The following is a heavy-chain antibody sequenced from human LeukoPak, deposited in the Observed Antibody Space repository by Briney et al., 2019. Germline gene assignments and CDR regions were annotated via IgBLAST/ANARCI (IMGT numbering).Heavy chain of an antibody. Sequence: ASVKVSCKASGYTFTSYGISWVRQAPGQGLEWMGWISAYNGNTNYAQKLQGRVTMTTDTSTSTAYMELRSLRSDDTAVYYCARASVLYYDFWSGYYRWSDPWGQGTLVTVSS. CDR1: GYTFTSYG. CDR3: ARASVLYYDFWSGYYRWSDP. CDR2: ISAYNGNT. J-gene: IGHJ5*02. D-gene: IGHD3-3*01. V-gene: IGHV1-18*01.